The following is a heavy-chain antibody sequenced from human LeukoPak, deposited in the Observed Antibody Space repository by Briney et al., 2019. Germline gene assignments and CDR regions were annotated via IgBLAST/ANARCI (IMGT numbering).Heavy chain of an antibody. V-gene: IGHV4-39*01. CDR2: IYYSGST. CDR1: GGSISSSSYY. J-gene: IGHJ6*03. CDR3: ARALGYSKYYYYYMDV. Sequence: SETLSLTCTVSGGSISSSSYYWGWIRQPRGKGLEWIGSIYYSGSTYYNPSLKSRVTLSVDTSKNQFSLKLSSVTAADTAVYYCARALGYSKYYYYYMDVWGKGTTVTISS. D-gene: IGHD4-11*01.